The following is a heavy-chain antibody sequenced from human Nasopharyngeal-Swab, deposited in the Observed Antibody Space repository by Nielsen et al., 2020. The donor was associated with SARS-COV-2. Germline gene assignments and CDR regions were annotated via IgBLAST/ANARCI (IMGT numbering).Heavy chain of an antibody. Sequence: VRQAPGKGLEWVAVISYDGSNKYYADSVKGRFIISRDNSKNTLYLQMNSLRAEDTAVYYCARDLSIAAASIWGQGTLVTVSS. CDR2: ISYDGSNK. CDR3: ARDLSIAAASI. D-gene: IGHD6-13*01. V-gene: IGHV3-30-3*01. J-gene: IGHJ4*02.